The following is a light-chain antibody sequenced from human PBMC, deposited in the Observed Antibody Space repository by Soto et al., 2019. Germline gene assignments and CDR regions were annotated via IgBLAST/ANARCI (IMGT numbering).Light chain of an antibody. CDR2: AAS. V-gene: IGKV1-39*01. CDR3: QDLHT. Sequence: DIQMTQSPSSLSASVGDRVTITCRASQSISSYLNWYQQKPGKAPKLLIYAASSLQSGVPSRFSGSGSGTDFTLTISSLQSYVFGTGYHQDLHT. CDR1: QSISSY. J-gene: IGKJ2*01.